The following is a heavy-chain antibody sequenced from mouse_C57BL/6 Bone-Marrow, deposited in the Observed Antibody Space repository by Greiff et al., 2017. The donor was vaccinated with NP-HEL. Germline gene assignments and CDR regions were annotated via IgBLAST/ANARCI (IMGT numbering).Heavy chain of an antibody. V-gene: IGHV1-50*01. CDR1: GYTFTSYW. D-gene: IGHD2-3*01. Sequence: QVQLQQPGAELVKPGASVKLSCQASGYTFTSYWMQWVKQRPGQGLEWIGEIDPSDSYPNSNQKFKGKATLTVDTSSITAYMQLSSLTSEDSAVYYCASDGYFDYWGQGTTLTVSS. CDR3: ASDGYFDY. CDR2: IDPSDSYP. J-gene: IGHJ2*01.